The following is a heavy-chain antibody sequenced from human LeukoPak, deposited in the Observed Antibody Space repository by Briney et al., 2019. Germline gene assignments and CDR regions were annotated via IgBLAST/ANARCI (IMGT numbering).Heavy chain of an antibody. J-gene: IGHJ4*02. CDR2: ISGSGGST. CDR3: AKVGGLYSGSESPIFMMFDY. D-gene: IGHD2-15*01. V-gene: IGHV3-23*01. Sequence: PGGSLRLSCVASGFTFSIYAMSWVRQAPGKGLEWVSAISGSGGSTYYADSVKGRFTISRDNSKNTLYLQMNSLRAEDTAVYYCAKVGGLYSGSESPIFMMFDYWGQGTLVTVSS. CDR1: GFTFSIYA.